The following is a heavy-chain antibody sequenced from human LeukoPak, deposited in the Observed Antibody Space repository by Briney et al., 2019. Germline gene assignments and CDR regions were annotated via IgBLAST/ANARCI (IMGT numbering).Heavy chain of an antibody. CDR2: IYTSGST. V-gene: IGHV4-4*07. CDR1: GGSISSYY. D-gene: IGHD3-10*01. Sequence: TSETLSLTCTVSGGSISSYYWSWVRQPAGKGLEWIGRIYTSGSTNCNPSLKSRVTMSVDTSKNQFSLKLSSVTAANTAVYYCARDQYYYGSGSYGLDYWGQGTLVTVSS. CDR3: ARDQYYYGSGSYGLDY. J-gene: IGHJ4*02.